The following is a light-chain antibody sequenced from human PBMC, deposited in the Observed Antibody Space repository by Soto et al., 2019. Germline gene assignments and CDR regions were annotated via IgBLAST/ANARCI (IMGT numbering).Light chain of an antibody. Sequence: EKVMTQSPATLSVSPGERATLSCRASQSVSSSLAWYQQKPGQAPRLLIYGASTRATGIPARFSGSGSGTEFTLTISSLQSEDFAVYYCQQYNSWPRTFGQGTKVEIK. CDR2: GAS. V-gene: IGKV3-15*01. J-gene: IGKJ1*01. CDR1: QSVSSS. CDR3: QQYNSWPRT.